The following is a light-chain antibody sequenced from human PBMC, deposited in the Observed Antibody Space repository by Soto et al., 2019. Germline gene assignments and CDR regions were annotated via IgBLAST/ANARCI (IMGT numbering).Light chain of an antibody. Sequence: DIQVTQSPSSVSSSVGDRVTITCRASQDIAGYLAWYQQKPGKPPKVLIYGASNLQSGVPPRFSGSGSGTDFTLAISSLQPEDSATYCCLQDINYPWTFGQGTKVDIK. CDR3: LQDINYPWT. J-gene: IGKJ1*01. CDR1: QDIAGY. V-gene: IGKV1-12*01. CDR2: GAS.